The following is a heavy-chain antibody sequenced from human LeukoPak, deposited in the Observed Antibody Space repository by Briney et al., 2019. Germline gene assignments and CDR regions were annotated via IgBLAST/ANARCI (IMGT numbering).Heavy chain of an antibody. J-gene: IGHJ4*02. CDR3: AKLSGEYPGDY. D-gene: IGHD2/OR15-2a*01. CDR1: GLTFSSYA. Sequence: PGGSLRLSCAASGLTFSSYAMHWVRQAPGKGLEWVAVISYDGSNKYYADSVKGRFTISRDNSKNTLYLQMNSLRAEDTAVYYCAKLSGEYPGDYWGQGTLVTVSS. CDR2: ISYDGSNK. V-gene: IGHV3-30-3*02.